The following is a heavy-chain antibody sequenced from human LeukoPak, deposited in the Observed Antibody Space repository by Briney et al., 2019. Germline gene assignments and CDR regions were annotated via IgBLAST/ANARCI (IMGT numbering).Heavy chain of an antibody. CDR1: GGTFSSYA. CDR3: ARQGTGYCSGGSCYYFDY. Sequence: EASVKVSCKASGGTFSSYAISWVRQAPGQGLEWMERIIPILGIANYAQKFQGRVTITADESTSTAYMELSSLRSDDTAVYYCARQGTGYCSGGSCYYFDYWGQGTLVTVSS. V-gene: IGHV1-69*04. J-gene: IGHJ4*02. D-gene: IGHD2-15*01. CDR2: IIPILGIA.